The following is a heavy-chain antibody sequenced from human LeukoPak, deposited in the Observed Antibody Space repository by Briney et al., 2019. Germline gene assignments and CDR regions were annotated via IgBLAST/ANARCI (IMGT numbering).Heavy chain of an antibody. J-gene: IGHJ6*02. CDR2: ISWNSGSI. V-gene: IGHV3-9*01. CDR1: GFTFDDYA. Sequence: GGSLRLSCAASGFTFDDYAMHWVRQAPGKGLEWVSGISWNSGSIGYADSVKGRFTISRDNAKNSLYLQINSLRAEDTALYYCAKALHYDSSGRYGMDVWGQGTTVTVSS. CDR3: AKALHYDSSGRYGMDV. D-gene: IGHD3-22*01.